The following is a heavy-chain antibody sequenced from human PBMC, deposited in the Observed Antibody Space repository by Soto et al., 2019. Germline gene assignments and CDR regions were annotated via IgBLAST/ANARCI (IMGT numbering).Heavy chain of an antibody. CDR3: ARDRAVAGTSNGMDV. Sequence: GASVKVSCKASGYTFTSYYMHWVRQAPGQGLEWMGIINPSGGSTSYAQKFQGRVTMTRDTSTSTVYMELSSLRSEDTAVYYCARDRAVAGTSNGMDVWGQGTTVTVSS. CDR2: INPSGGST. V-gene: IGHV1-46*01. CDR1: GYTFTSYY. J-gene: IGHJ6*02. D-gene: IGHD6-19*01.